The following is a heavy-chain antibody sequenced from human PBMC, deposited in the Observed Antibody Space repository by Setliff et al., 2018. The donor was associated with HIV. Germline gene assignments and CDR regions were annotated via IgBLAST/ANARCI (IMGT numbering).Heavy chain of an antibody. CDR2: INHSGST. J-gene: IGHJ3*02. Sequence: SETLSLTCAVYGESFNTYFWSWIRQPPGKGLEWIGQINHSGSTNYNPSLRSRVTISIGTSKNQFSLKLSSVTAADTAVYYCARVPDYFDILSGWRQNASDIWGQGTMVTVSS. CDR3: ARVPDYFDILSGWRQNASDI. CDR1: GESFNTYF. V-gene: IGHV4-34*01. D-gene: IGHD3-9*01.